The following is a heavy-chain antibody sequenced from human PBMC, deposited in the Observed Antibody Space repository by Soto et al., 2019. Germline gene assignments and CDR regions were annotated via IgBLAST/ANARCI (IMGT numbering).Heavy chain of an antibody. Sequence: PSETLSLTCTVSGGSISSYYWSWIRQPPGKGLEWIAYIFYTGSTNYNPSLKSRVTISVDTSKNQFSLKLSPVTAADTAVYYCARFRSAAGTGGTNWFDPWGQGTLVTVSS. D-gene: IGHD6-13*01. V-gene: IGHV4-59*01. CDR3: ARFRSAAGTGGTNWFDP. J-gene: IGHJ5*02. CDR2: IFYTGST. CDR1: GGSISSYY.